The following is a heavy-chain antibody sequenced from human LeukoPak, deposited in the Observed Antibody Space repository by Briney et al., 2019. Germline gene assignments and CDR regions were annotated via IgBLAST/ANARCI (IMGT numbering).Heavy chain of an antibody. D-gene: IGHD6-13*01. CDR2: INPNSGGT. V-gene: IGHV1-2*06. CDR3: ARYRSSVLAHYYYYSMDV. CDR1: GYTFTGYY. J-gene: IGHJ6*03. Sequence: ASVKVSCKASGYTFTGYYMHWVRQAPGQGLEWMGRINPNSGGTNYAQKFQGRVTMTRDTSISTAYMELSRLRSDDTAVYYCARYRSSVLAHYYYYSMDVWGKGTTVTVSS.